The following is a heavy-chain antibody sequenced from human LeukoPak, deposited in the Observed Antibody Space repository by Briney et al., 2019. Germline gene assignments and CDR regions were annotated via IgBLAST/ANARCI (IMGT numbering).Heavy chain of an antibody. D-gene: IGHD3-22*01. Sequence: ASVKVSCKASGYTFTSYAMHWVRQAPGQRLEWMGWINAGNGNTKYSQKFQGRVTITRDTSASTAYMELSSLRSEDTAVYYCARDDDSSARYSGAFDIWGQGTMVTVSS. V-gene: IGHV1-3*01. J-gene: IGHJ3*02. CDR3: ARDDDSSARYSGAFDI. CDR2: INAGNGNT. CDR1: GYTFTSYA.